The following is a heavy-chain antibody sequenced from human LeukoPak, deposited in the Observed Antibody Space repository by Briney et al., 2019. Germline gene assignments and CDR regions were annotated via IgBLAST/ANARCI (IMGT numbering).Heavy chain of an antibody. D-gene: IGHD2-2*01. CDR2: IYYDGST. J-gene: IGHJ4*02. V-gene: IGHV4-39*07. CDR1: GGSIYIINYY. Sequence: PSETLSLTCTVSGGSIYIINYYWGWIRQPPGKGLEWIGNIYYDGSTYYNPSLKSRVTISLDTSKNQFSLKLSSVTAADTAVYYCARTLRHSSTSYPRVFDYWGQGTLVTVSS. CDR3: ARTLRHSSTSYPRVFDY.